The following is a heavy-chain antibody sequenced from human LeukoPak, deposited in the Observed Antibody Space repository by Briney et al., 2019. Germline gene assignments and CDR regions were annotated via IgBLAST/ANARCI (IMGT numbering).Heavy chain of an antibody. CDR3: ARWRSMVRGLDV. CDR2: IWYDGSNK. V-gene: IGHV3-33*01. Sequence: HPGRSLRLSCAASGFTFSSYGMHWVRQAPGKGLEWVAVIWYDGSNKYYADSVKGRFTISRDNSKNTLYLQMNSLRAEDTAVYYCARWRSMVRGLDVWGQGTTVTVSS. J-gene: IGHJ6*02. D-gene: IGHD3-10*01. CDR1: GFTFSSYG.